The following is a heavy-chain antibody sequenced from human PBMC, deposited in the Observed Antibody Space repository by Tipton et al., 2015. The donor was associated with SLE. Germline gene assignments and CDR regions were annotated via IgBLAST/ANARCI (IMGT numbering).Heavy chain of an antibody. Sequence: SLRLSCVVSEFTFSNYAMSWVRQAPGKGLEWVSGISGSGHNTFYADSVKGRFTISRDNSKNTLYLQMNSLRVEDTAVYYCAKGEDSSGWEDWNSYFDYWGQGTLVTVSS. CDR3: AKGEDSSGWEDWNSYFDY. D-gene: IGHD6-19*01. V-gene: IGHV3-23*01. J-gene: IGHJ4*02. CDR2: ISGSGHNT. CDR1: EFTFSNYA.